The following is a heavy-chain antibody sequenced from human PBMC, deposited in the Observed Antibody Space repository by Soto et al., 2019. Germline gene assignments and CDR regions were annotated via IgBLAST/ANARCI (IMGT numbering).Heavy chain of an antibody. CDR1: GFTLTELA. D-gene: IGHD2-2*01. CDR3: ATTAAPGGYYYYYYMDV. V-gene: IGHV1-24*01. CDR2: FDPEDGET. Sequence: GSLRLSCAASGFTLTELAMHWVRQAPGKGLEWMGGFDPEDGETIYAQKFQGRVTMTEDTSTSTAYMELRSLRSDDTAVYYCATTAAPGGYYYYYYMDVWGKGTTVTVSS. J-gene: IGHJ6*03.